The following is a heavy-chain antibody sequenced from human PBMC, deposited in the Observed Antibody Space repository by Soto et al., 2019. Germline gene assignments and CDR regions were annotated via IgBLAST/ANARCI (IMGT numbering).Heavy chain of an antibody. CDR1: GFTFSSYA. Sequence: EVQLLESGGGLVQPGGSLRLSCAASGFTFSSYAMSWVRQAPGKGLEWVSTISGSGGSTYYADSVKGRFTISRDNSKNTLYLQVNSLRAEDTAVYYCAKCSPRYSSGLKAYYFDYWGPGNLVTVSS. J-gene: IGHJ4*02. D-gene: IGHD6-19*01. CDR2: ISGSGGST. CDR3: AKCSPRYSSGLKAYYFDY. V-gene: IGHV3-23*01.